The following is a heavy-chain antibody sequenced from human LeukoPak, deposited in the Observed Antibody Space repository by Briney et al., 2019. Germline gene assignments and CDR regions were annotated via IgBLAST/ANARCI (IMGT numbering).Heavy chain of an antibody. CDR1: GFTFSSYS. J-gene: IGHJ4*02. Sequence: PGGSLRLSCAASGFTFSSYSMNWVRQAPGKGLEWVSAISGTGGSTYYADSVKGRFTISRDNSKNTLYLQMNSLRAEDTAVYYCAKDRRYYDSSGYSDYWGQGTLVTVSS. CDR2: ISGTGGST. D-gene: IGHD3-22*01. V-gene: IGHV3-23*01. CDR3: AKDRRYYDSSGYSDY.